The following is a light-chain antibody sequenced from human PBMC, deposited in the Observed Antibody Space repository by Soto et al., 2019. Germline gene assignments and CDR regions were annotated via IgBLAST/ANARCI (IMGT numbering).Light chain of an antibody. V-gene: IGKV1-12*01. CDR2: AAS. CDR3: QQDYSFPRT. J-gene: IGKJ4*01. Sequence: DIQMTHSPSSVSASVGDRVTITCRASQDISSWLAWYQQKPGKAPNLLIYAASSLQSGVPSRFSGSGSGTDFTLTINSLQPEDIATYYCQQDYSFPRTFGGWIKV. CDR1: QDISSW.